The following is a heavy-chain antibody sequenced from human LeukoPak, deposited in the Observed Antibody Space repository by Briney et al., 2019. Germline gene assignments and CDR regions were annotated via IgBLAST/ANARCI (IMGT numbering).Heavy chain of an antibody. CDR1: GGPISSGSYY. Sequence: SETLSLTCTVSGGPISSGSYYWSWIRQPAGKGLEWIGRIYTSGSTNYNPSLKSRVTISVDTSKNQFSLKLSSVTAADTAVYYCARVYYYDSSGSWGQGTLVTVSS. CDR2: IYTSGST. CDR3: ARVYYYDSSGS. J-gene: IGHJ4*02. V-gene: IGHV4-61*02. D-gene: IGHD3-22*01.